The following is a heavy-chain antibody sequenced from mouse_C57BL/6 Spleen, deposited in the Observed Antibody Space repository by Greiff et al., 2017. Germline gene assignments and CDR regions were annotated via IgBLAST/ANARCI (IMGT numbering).Heavy chain of an antibody. CDR3: ARALKGYCDV. V-gene: IGHV5-17*01. CDR1: GFTFSDYG. J-gene: IGHJ1*03. CDR2: ISRGSSTI. D-gene: IGHD6-1*01. Sequence: EVKLVESGGGLVKPGGSLKLSCAASGFTFSDYGMHWVRQAPEKGLEWVAYISRGSSTIYYADTVKGRFTISRDNAKNTLYLQLPSLRSEDAAMYCCARALKGYCDVWGKGTTVTVSS.